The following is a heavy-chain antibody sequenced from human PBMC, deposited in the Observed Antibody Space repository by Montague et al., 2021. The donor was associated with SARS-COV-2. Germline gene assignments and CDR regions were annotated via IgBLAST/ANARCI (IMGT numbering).Heavy chain of an antibody. V-gene: IGHV4-31*03. CDR3: ARDKVYGSGRGPREGRYYYYYYGMDV. CDR1: GGSISSGGYY. Sequence: TLSLTCTVSGGSISSGGYYWSWIRQHPGKGLEWIGYIYYRGSTYYNPSLKSRVTISVDTSKNQFSLKLSSVTAADTAVYYCARDKVYGSGRGPREGRYYYYYYGMDVWGQGTTVTVSS. J-gene: IGHJ6*02. D-gene: IGHD3-10*01. CDR2: IYYRGST.